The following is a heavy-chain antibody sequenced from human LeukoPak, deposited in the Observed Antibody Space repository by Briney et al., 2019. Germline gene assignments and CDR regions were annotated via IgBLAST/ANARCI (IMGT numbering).Heavy chain of an antibody. J-gene: IGHJ4*02. CDR1: EFSVGSNY. CDR3: ARDKQATYYDILTGKRKYYFDY. Sequence: GGSLRLSCAASEFSVGSNYMTWVRQAPGKGLEWVSLIYSGGSTYYADSVKGRFTISRDNSKNTLYLQMNSLRAEDTAVYYCARDKQATYYDILTGKRKYYFDYWGQGTLVTVSS. D-gene: IGHD3-9*01. V-gene: IGHV3-66*01. CDR2: IYSGGST.